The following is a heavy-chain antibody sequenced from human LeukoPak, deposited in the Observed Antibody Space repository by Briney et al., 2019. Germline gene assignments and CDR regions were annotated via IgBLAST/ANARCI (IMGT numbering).Heavy chain of an antibody. J-gene: IGHJ4*02. V-gene: IGHV1-8*01. D-gene: IGHD1-1*01. CDR3: ARGSRTFDF. Sequence: ASVKVSCKAAGYTFTCYDINWVRQATGQGLEWMGWMNPNSGDTDYAQKFQGRVTMTRNTSISTAYMELSSLRSEDTAMYYCARGSRTFDFWGQGTLLTVSS. CDR1: GYTFTCYD. CDR2: MNPNSGDT.